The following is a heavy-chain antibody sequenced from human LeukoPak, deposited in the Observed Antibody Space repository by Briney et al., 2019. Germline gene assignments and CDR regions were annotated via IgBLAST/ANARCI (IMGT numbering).Heavy chain of an antibody. V-gene: IGHV3-23*01. CDR3: AKDPPSPDASAST. CDR1: GFTFDAFG. Sequence: GALRLSCAASGFTFDAFGMTWVRQAPGKGLEWVSTISLTGDFTYYADSVKGRFTIPRDNSRNTLYLQMSSLRAGDTAIYYCAKDPPSPDASASTWGQGTLVTVSS. D-gene: IGHD3-3*01. J-gene: IGHJ5*02. CDR2: ISLTGDFT.